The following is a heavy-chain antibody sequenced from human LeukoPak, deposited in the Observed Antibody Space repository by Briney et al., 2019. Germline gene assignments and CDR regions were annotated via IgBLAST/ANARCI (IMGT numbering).Heavy chain of an antibody. V-gene: IGHV3-74*01. J-gene: IGHJ3*02. CDR3: ASRTGSDAFDI. D-gene: IGHD7-27*01. CDR1: GFTFNNYC. Sequence: GGSLRLSCAASGFTFNNYCMHWGRQAPAKGPVWVSRINGDGSNTHSADSVKGRFTISRDNAKNSLFLQMNGLRAEDTAVYYCASRTGSDAFDIWGQGTMVTVSS. CDR2: INGDGSNT.